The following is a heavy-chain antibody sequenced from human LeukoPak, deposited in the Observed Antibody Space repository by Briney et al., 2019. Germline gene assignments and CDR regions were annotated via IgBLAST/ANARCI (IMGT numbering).Heavy chain of an antibody. D-gene: IGHD3-10*01. CDR1: GGTFSSYA. Sequence: ASVKASCKASGGTFSSYAISWVRQAPGQGLEWMGGIIPIFGTANYAQKFQGRVTITADESTSTAYMELSSLRSEDTAVYYCARVTEYYYGSGSNRLSIQYYYYYMDVWGKGTTVTVSS. CDR3: ARVTEYYYGSGSNRLSIQYYYYYMDV. V-gene: IGHV1-69*13. CDR2: IIPIFGTA. J-gene: IGHJ6*03.